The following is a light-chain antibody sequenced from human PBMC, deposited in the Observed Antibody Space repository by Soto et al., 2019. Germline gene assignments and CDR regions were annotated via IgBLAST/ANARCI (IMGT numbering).Light chain of an antibody. CDR1: QTISRNY. Sequence: EVVLTQSPGTLSLSPGERATVSCRASQTISRNYLAWYQKKPGQAPRLLIYGASTRVTGIPDRFTGSGSGTDFTLTIARLEPEDFAVYYCQQYGGPVPWTFGQGTKVEV. V-gene: IGKV3-20*01. J-gene: IGKJ1*01. CDR3: QQYGGPVPWT. CDR2: GAS.